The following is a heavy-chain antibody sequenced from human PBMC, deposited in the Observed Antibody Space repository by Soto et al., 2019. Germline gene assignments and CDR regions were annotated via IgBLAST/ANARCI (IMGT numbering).Heavy chain of an antibody. J-gene: IGHJ6*02. CDR2: IYPRGGTT. CDR3: ARVGYSSTGTTLHFHGLDV. CDR1: GYHFTSHY. D-gene: IGHD3-22*01. V-gene: IGHV1-46*01. Sequence: VKVSCNPYGYHFTSHYMNWVLQAPGQRLESMGIIYPRGGTTIYAQKFQGRVNMTRDTSTHTLYMELSSLRSEDTAIYYCARVGYSSTGTTLHFHGLDVWGQGTTLTVSS.